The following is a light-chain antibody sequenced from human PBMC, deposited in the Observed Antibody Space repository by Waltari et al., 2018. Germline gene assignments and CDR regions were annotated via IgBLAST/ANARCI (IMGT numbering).Light chain of an antibody. J-gene: IGLJ3*02. V-gene: IGLV2-14*03. CDR3: SSYTSSHTWV. CDR1: SSDVGFYNF. CDR2: DVN. Sequence: QSALTQPASVSGSPGQWITISCIGTSSDVGFYNFVSWYQQHPGEAPKLMIYDVNNRPSGVSSRFSGSKSGNTASLTISGLQAEDEADYYCSSYTSSHTWVFGGGTKVTVL.